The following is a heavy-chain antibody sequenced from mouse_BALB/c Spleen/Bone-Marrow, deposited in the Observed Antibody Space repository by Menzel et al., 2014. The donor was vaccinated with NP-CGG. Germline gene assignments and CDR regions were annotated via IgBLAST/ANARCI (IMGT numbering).Heavy chain of an antibody. D-gene: IGHD1-1*01. Sequence: EVKLMESGGGLVQPGGSRKLSCAASGFTFSSFGMHWVRPAPEKGLEWVAYISSGSSTIYYADTVKGRFTISRDNPKNTLFLQMTSLRSEDTAMYYCARRYYGSSFSYFDYWGQGTTLTVSS. J-gene: IGHJ2*01. V-gene: IGHV5-17*02. CDR2: ISSGSSTI. CDR1: GFTFSSFG. CDR3: ARRYYGSSFSYFDY.